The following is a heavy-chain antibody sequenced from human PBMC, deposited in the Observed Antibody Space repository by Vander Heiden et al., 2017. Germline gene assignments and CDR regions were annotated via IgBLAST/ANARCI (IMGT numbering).Heavy chain of an antibody. J-gene: IGHJ4*02. CDR2: RSYDGSNK. CDR1: GLPFGSYG. V-gene: IGHV3-30*18. Sequence: QVQPVESGRGVAHPGRSLSFSLAAPGLPFGSYGMHWVRQGPGKGLGWVAVRSYDGSNKYYADSVKGRFAISGDNSKNTLYLQMNSLRAEDTAVYYCAKDFVVAVAGPPDYWGQGTLVTVSS. D-gene: IGHD6-19*01. CDR3: AKDFVVAVAGPPDY.